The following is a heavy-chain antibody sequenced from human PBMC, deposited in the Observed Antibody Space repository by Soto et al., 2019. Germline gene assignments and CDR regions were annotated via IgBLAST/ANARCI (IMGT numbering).Heavy chain of an antibody. D-gene: IGHD3-22*01. Sequence: GPQVKVSCKASGFTFTSSAVQWVRQARGQRLEWIGWIVVGSGNTNYAQKFQERVTITRDMSTSTAYMELSSLRSEDTAVYYCAADTYYYDSSGYYYDAFDIWGQGTMVTVSS. V-gene: IGHV1-58*01. CDR2: IVVGSGNT. J-gene: IGHJ3*02. CDR3: AADTYYYDSSGYYYDAFDI. CDR1: GFTFTSSA.